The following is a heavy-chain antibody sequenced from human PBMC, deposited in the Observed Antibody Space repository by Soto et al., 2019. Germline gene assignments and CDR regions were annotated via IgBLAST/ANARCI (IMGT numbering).Heavy chain of an antibody. D-gene: IGHD3-10*01. CDR2: IYWGSNKI. Sequence: GGSLRLSCAASGFTSHDYAMHWVRQTPGKGLEWVSGIYWGSNKIDYADSVKGRFTISRDNAKNSLFLQMNSLSADNTALYYCVKDVSPGGADVWGQGTTVTVSS. CDR3: VKDVSPGGADV. V-gene: IGHV3-9*02. CDR1: GFTSHDYA. J-gene: IGHJ6*02.